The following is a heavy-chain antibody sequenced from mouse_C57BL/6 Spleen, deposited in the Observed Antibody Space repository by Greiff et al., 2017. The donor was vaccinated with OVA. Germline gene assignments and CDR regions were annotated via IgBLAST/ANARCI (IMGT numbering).Heavy chain of an antibody. CDR3: ARGVLRGWYFDV. V-gene: IGHV1-53*01. CDR1: GYTFTSYW. Sequence: QVQLQQSGTELVKPGASVKLSCKASGYTFTSYWMHWVKQRPGQGLEWIGNINPSNGGTNYNEKFKSKATLTVDKSSSTAYVQLSSLTSEDSAVYYCARGVLRGWYFDVWGTGTTVTVSS. D-gene: IGHD1-1*01. J-gene: IGHJ1*03. CDR2: INPSNGGT.